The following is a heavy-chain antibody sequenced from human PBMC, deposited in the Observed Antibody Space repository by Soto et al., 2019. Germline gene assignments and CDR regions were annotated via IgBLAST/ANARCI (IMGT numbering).Heavy chain of an antibody. D-gene: IGHD4-17*01. J-gene: IGHJ4*02. CDR3: ARWDYGDYARFDY. CDR1: GYTFTSHD. V-gene: IGHV1-8*01. Sequence: QVQLVQSGAEVKKSGASVKVSCKASGYTFTSHDINWVRQATGQGLEWMGWMNPNSGNTGYAQKFQGRVTMTRNTSISTAYMELSSLRSEDTAVYYWARWDYGDYARFDYWGQGTLVTVSS. CDR2: MNPNSGNT.